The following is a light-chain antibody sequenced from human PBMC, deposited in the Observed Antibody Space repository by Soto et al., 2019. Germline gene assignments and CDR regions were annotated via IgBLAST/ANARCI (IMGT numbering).Light chain of an antibody. CDR3: SSYTSSSTWV. Sequence: QSALTQPASVSGSPGQSITISCTGTSSDVGGYNYVSWYQQHPGKAPKLMIYDVSNRPSGVSNRFSGSTSGNTASLTISGLQAENKDDYYCSSYTSSSTWVFGGGTKLTVL. CDR2: DVS. CDR1: SSDVGGYNY. J-gene: IGLJ3*02. V-gene: IGLV2-14*01.